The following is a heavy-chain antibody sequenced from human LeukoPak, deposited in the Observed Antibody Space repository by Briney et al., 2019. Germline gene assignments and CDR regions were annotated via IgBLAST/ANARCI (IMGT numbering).Heavy chain of an antibody. D-gene: IGHD3-22*01. CDR2: IRQDGNEK. V-gene: IGHV3-7*01. CDR1: GFTFSWNW. J-gene: IGHJ4*02. Sequence: GGSLRLSCEASGFTFSWNWMTWVRQAPGKGLEWVANIRQDGNEKYYVDSVKGRFTISRDNAKNSLYLQMNSLRAEDTAVYYCARVGIEYYYDSSGYYLDYWGQGTLVTVSS. CDR3: ARVGIEYYYDSSGYYLDY.